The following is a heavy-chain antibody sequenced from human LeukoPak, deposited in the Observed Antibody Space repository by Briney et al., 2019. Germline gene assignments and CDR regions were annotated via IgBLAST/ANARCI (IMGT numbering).Heavy chain of an antibody. V-gene: IGHV3-74*01. Sequence: GGCLRLSCAASTFTFSKYLMHWVRQAPGKGLVWVTPINSDGSATSYADSVKGRFNISRDNAKNTLYLQINSLRAEDTALYYCARHSVDIPGHSWGFYYYGMDVWGQGTTVIVSS. J-gene: IGHJ6*02. CDR2: INSDGSAT. CDR1: TFTFSKYL. D-gene: IGHD5-12*01. CDR3: ARHSVDIPGHSWGFYYYGMDV.